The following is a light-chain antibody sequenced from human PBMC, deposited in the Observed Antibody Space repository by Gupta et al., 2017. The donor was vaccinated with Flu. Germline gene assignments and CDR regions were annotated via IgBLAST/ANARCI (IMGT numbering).Light chain of an antibody. CDR2: EVN. J-gene: IGLJ2*01. V-gene: IGLV2-8*01. Sequence: SVTISCTGTSSDVGGFNSVSWYQHHPGKAPKLIIYEVNKRPAGVPDRFSGSKSGNTASLTVSGRQAEDEADYYCGSYAGSNQYVFGGGTKVTVL. CDR1: SSDVGGFNS. CDR3: GSYAGSNQYV.